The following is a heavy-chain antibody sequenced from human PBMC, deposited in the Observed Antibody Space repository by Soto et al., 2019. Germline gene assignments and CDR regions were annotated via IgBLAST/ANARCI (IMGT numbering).Heavy chain of an antibody. D-gene: IGHD3-10*02. CDR1: GFTYSSYY. CDR3: AKDHLCRASDYNYGLDV. V-gene: IGHV3-30*18. J-gene: IGHJ6*02. CDR2: ISYDGSNK. Sequence: LRRSCGASGFTYSSYYLHWVRQAPGKGLEWVAVISYDGSNKYYADSVKGRFTISRDNSKNTLYLQMNSLRAEETAVYYCAKDHLCRASDYNYGLDVWGQGTTVTVSS.